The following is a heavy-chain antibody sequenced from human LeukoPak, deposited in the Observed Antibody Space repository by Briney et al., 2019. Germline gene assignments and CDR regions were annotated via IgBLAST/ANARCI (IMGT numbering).Heavy chain of an antibody. CDR2: ISGYNGKT. Sequence: ASVKVSCKASGYTFTNYGISWVRQAPGQGLEWMGWISGYNGKTNYAQKLQGRVTMTTDTSTSTAYMELRSLRSDDTAVYNCARDTGIAVAGTGDFDYWGQGTLVTVSS. CDR1: GYTFTNYG. CDR3: ARDTGIAVAGTGDFDY. V-gene: IGHV1-18*01. J-gene: IGHJ4*02. D-gene: IGHD6-13*01.